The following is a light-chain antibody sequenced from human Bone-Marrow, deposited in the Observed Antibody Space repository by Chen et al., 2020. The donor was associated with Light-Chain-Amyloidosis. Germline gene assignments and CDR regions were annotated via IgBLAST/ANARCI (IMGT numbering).Light chain of an antibody. CDR2: DVS. V-gene: IGLV2-14*01. Sequence: QSALTPPAAVSGSPGQSITLSCTGTSSDVGGYTYVSWYQQHPGKAPKLMIYDVSNRPSGVSNRFSGSKSGNTASLTISGLQAEDEADYYCSSYTSSSTWVFGGGTKLTVL. CDR3: SSYTSSSTWV. J-gene: IGLJ3*02. CDR1: SSDVGGYTY.